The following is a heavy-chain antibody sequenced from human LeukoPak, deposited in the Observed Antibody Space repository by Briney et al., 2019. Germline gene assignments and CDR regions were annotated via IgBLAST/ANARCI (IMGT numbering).Heavy chain of an antibody. CDR3: ARDRGYDFWSGLIGALYYFDY. CDR1: GYTFTGYY. J-gene: IGHJ4*02. CDR2: INPNGGDT. D-gene: IGHD3-3*01. V-gene: IGHV1-2*02. Sequence: GASVKVSCKASGYTFTGYYMHWVRQAPGQGLQWMGWINPNGGDTNYAQKFQGRVTMTRDTSISTAYMELSRLRSDDTAVYYCARDRGYDFWSGLIGALYYFDYWGQGTLVTVSS.